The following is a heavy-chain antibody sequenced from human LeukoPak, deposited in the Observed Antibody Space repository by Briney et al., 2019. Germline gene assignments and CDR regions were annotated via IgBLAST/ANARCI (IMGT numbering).Heavy chain of an antibody. CDR3: AKRVEYSSPGGYFDY. D-gene: IGHD6-6*01. V-gene: IGHV3-23*01. CDR1: GFTFSSYA. J-gene: IGHJ4*02. CDR2: ISGSGGST. Sequence: GGSLRLSCAASGFTFSSYAMSWVRQAPGKGLEWVSTISGSGGSTYYADSVKGRFTISRDNSKNTLDLQMNSLRAEDTAVYYCAKRVEYSSPGGYFDYWGQGILVTVAS.